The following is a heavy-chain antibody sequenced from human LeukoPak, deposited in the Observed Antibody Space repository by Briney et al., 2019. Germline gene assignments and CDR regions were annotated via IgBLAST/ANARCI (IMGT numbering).Heavy chain of an antibody. CDR1: GYTFTSYD. CDR3: ARVVSLSSSWYNYYYYGMDV. Sequence: ASVTVSCKASGYTFTSYDINWVRQATGQGLEWMGWMNPNSGNTGYAQKFQGRVTMTRNTSISTAYMELSSLRSEDTAVYYCARVVSLSSSWYNYYYYGMDVWGQGTTVTVSS. D-gene: IGHD6-13*01. CDR2: MNPNSGNT. J-gene: IGHJ6*02. V-gene: IGHV1-8*01.